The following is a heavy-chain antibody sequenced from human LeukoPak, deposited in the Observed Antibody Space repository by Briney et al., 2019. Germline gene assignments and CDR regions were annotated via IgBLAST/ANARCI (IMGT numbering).Heavy chain of an antibody. Sequence: SETLSLTCTVSGGSISNYYWSWIRQPPGKGLGWIAYIDYSGSTVYNPSLKSRVTISMDTSKRQFSLKLSSVTAADAAVYYCAGEDYGGYRFDYWGQGTLVTVSS. D-gene: IGHD4-23*01. CDR2: IDYSGST. J-gene: IGHJ4*02. CDR3: AGEDYGGYRFDY. CDR1: GGSISNYY. V-gene: IGHV4-59*01.